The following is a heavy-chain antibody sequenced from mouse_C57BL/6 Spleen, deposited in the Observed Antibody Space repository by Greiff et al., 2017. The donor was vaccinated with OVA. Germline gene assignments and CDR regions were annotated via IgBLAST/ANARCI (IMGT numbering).Heavy chain of an antibody. CDR3: ARNWDDFDY. CDR1: GYAFTNYL. CDR2: INPGSGGT. Sequence: VQLQQSGAELVRPGTSVKVSCKASGYAFTNYLIEWVKQRPGQGLEWIGVINPGSGGTNYNEKFKGKATLTADKSSSTAYMQLSSLTSEDSAVYFCARNWDDFDYGGQGTTLTVSS. J-gene: IGHJ2*01. V-gene: IGHV1-54*01. D-gene: IGHD4-1*01.